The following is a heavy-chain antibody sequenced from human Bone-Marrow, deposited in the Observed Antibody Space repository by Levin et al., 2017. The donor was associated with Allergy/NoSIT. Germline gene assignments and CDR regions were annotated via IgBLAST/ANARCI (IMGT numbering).Heavy chain of an antibody. J-gene: IGHJ6*02. CDR2: IWYSGSRQ. V-gene: IGHV3-33*01. CDR3: ARDIGYEATFYGLDV. Sequence: QSSETLSLTCAASGFTFTSYGMHWVRQAPGKGLEWVAVIWYSGSRQYYGESVKGRFTISRDSSKNTLFLQMNNLTVEDTAVYFCARDIGYEATFYGLDVWGQGTTVTVSS. CDR1: GFTFTSYG. D-gene: IGHD5-12*01.